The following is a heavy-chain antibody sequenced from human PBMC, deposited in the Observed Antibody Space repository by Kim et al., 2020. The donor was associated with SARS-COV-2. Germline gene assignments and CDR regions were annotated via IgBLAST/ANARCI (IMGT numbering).Heavy chain of an antibody. Sequence: STNYNPSLKSRITISVDKSKNQFSLSLRSVTAADTAVYYCARLYGDYVPWGQGNLVTVSS. CDR2: ST. D-gene: IGHD4-17*01. CDR3: ARLYGDYVP. J-gene: IGHJ5*02. V-gene: IGHV4-4*02.